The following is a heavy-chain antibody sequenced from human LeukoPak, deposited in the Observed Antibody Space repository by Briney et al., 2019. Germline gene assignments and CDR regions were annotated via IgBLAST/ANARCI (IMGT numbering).Heavy chain of an antibody. Sequence: GGSPRLSCAASGFTFSSYWMHWVRQAPGKGLVWVSRINSDGSSTSYADSVKGRFTISRDNAKNTLYLQMNSLRAEDTAVYYCARDARDQYNWNYEIDWGQGTLVTVSS. D-gene: IGHD1-7*01. CDR1: GFTFSSYW. J-gene: IGHJ4*02. CDR3: ARDARDQYNWNYEID. V-gene: IGHV3-74*01. CDR2: INSDGSST.